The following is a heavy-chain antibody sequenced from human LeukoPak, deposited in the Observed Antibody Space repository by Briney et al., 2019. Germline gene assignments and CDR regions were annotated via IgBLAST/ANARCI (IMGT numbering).Heavy chain of an antibody. CDR2: IDYSGST. V-gene: IGHV4-59*01. J-gene: IGHJ5*02. D-gene: IGHD1-14*01. Sequence: PSETLSLTCTVSGGSISSYYWSWIRQPPGKGLEWIGYIDYSGSTNYNPSLKSRVSISVDTSKNQFSLKLSSVTAADTAVYYCARGNPNWFDPWGQGTLVTVSS. CDR1: GGSISSYY. CDR3: ARGNPNWFDP.